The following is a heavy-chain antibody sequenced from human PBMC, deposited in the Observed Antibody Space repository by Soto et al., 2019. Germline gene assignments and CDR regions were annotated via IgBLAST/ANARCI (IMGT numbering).Heavy chain of an antibody. D-gene: IGHD5-12*01. V-gene: IGHV1-69*02. J-gene: IGHJ6*02. CDR3: ARATNRWLHPRIGMDV. CDR2: ILPILGIA. Sequence: QVQLVQSGAEVKKPGYSVKVSCKASGGTFSSYTISWVRQAPGQGLEWMGRILPILGIANYAQKFQGRVTITAENSTSTAYMELSSLRSEDTAVYYCARATNRWLHPRIGMDVWGQGTTVTVSS. CDR1: GGTFSSYT.